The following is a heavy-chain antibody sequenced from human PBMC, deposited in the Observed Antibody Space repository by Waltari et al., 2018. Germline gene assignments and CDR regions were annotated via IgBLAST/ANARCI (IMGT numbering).Heavy chain of an antibody. V-gene: IGHV1-69*01. D-gene: IGHD6-6*01. CDR3: VNVASRRPY. J-gene: IGHJ1*01. CDR1: GGIFSTF. CDR2: IIPRFGTP. Sequence: QVQLVQSGAEVKRPGSSVKVSCKASGGIFSTFSWVRQAPGHGLDWMGGIIPRFGTPNYAQNFQDRVTITADASTNTVYMQLSSLRSEDTAVHYCVNVASRRPYWGQGTLVSVSS.